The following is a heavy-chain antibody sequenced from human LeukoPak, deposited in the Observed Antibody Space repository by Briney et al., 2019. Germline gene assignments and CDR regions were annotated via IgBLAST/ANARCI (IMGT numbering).Heavy chain of an antibody. D-gene: IGHD3-3*01. CDR1: GGSISSHY. Sequence: SETLSLTCTASGGSISSHYWSWIRQPPGKGLEWIGYIYYSGSTNYNPSLKSRVTISVDTSKNQFSLKLSSVTAADTAVYCCARRAGGMYYDFWSGSTIDAFDIWGQGTMVTVSS. J-gene: IGHJ3*02. CDR2: IYYSGST. CDR3: ARRAGGMYYDFWSGSTIDAFDI. V-gene: IGHV4-59*11.